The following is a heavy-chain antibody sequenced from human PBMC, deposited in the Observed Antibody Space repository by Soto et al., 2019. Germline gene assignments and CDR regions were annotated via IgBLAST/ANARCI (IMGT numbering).Heavy chain of an antibody. V-gene: IGHV5-10-1*01. CDR3: ASSPQGTSCYSCPEYYYYYGMDV. CDR2: IDPSDSYT. CDR1: GYSFTSYW. J-gene: IGHJ6*02. Sequence: GESLKISCKGSGYSFTSYWISWVRQMPGKGLEWMGRIDPSDSYTNYSPSFQGHVTISADKSISTAYLQWSSLKASDTAMYYCASSPQGTSCYSCPEYYYYYGMDVWGQGTTVTVPS. D-gene: IGHD2-2*02.